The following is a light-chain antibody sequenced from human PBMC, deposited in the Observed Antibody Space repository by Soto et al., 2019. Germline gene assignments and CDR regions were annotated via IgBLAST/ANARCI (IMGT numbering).Light chain of an antibody. CDR2: KAS. Sequence: DIERTQSPSTLSACVGDRVTITCRASERIGSWLAWYQLKPGTVPKLLIYKASTLTKGVTSTFSGSGSGTEFNLTINRLQPDDFAAYYCQQYNSYPWTFGQGTKVDIK. V-gene: IGKV1-5*03. J-gene: IGKJ1*01. CDR3: QQYNSYPWT. CDR1: ERIGSW.